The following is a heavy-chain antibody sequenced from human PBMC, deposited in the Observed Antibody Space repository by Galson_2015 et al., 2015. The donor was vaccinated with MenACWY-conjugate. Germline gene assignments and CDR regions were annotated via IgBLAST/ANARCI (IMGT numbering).Heavy chain of an antibody. CDR2: IKSNTDGGTT. V-gene: IGHV3-15*01. CDR3: TTDPGTPSSVGYFDY. CDR1: GFTFSNAW. Sequence: SLRLSCAASGFTFSNAWMSWVRQAPGKGLEWVGRIKSNTDGGTTDYAAPVKGRFTISRDDSKNTLYLQMNSLKTEDTAVYYCTTDPGTPSSVGYFDYWGQGTLVTVSS. D-gene: IGHD1-1*01. J-gene: IGHJ4*02.